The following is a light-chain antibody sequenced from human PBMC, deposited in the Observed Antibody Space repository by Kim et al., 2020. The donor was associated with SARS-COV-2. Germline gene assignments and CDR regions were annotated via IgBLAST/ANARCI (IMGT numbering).Light chain of an antibody. Sequence: QSALTQPPSASGSPGQSVTISCTGTSSDVGDYDFVSWYQQHPGKAPKLIICEVTKRPSGVPDRFSGSKSDDAASLTVSGLQAEDEADYYCSSYAGSNNLIFGRGTRLSVL. CDR3: SSYAGSNNLI. CDR1: SSDVGDYDF. CDR2: EVT. V-gene: IGLV2-8*01. J-gene: IGLJ2*01.